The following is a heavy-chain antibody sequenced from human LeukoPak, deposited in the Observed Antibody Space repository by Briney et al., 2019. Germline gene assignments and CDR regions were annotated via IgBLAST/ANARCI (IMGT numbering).Heavy chain of an antibody. J-gene: IGHJ6*02. CDR3: ARVYGSGTYYPYRMDV. CDR2: IKQDGSEK. D-gene: IGHD3-10*01. Sequence: HPGGSLRLSCAASGFTFSNYWMSWVRQAPGQGLEWVANIKQDGSEKYYVDSVKGRFTISRDNAKNSLYLQMNRLRDEDTAVYYCARVYGSGTYYPYRMDVWGQGTTVTVSS. CDR1: GFTFSNYW. V-gene: IGHV3-7*04.